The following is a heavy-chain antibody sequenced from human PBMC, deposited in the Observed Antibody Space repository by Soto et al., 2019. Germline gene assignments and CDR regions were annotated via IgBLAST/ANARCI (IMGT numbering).Heavy chain of an antibody. CDR1: GFTFSSYA. CDR2: ISGSGGTT. J-gene: IGHJ4*02. V-gene: IGHV3-23*01. Sequence: EVQLLESGGGLVQPGRSLRLSCAASGFTFSSYAMSWVRQAPGKGLEWVSAISGSGGTTYYAASVKGGFSISRDNSKNTRFLQMNSLRAEDTAVYYGAKFFVETGGSSGWPWTFHYWGQGTLVTVSS. CDR3: AKFFVETGGSSGWPWTFHY. D-gene: IGHD6-25*01.